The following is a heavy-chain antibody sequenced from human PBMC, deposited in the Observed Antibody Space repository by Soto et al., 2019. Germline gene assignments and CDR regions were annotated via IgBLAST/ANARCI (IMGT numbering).Heavy chain of an antibody. V-gene: IGHV3-48*03. J-gene: IGHJ6*02. CDR1: GFTFSSYE. CDR2: ISSSGSTI. CDR3: ARDLSQVFWDYYYGMDV. D-gene: IGHD3-9*01. Sequence: EVQLVESGGGLVQPGGSLRLSCAASGFTFSSYEMNWVRQAPGKGLEWVSYISSSGSTIYYADSVKGRFTIPRDNAKNSLYLQMNSLRAEDTAVYYCARDLSQVFWDYYYGMDVWGQGTTVTVSS.